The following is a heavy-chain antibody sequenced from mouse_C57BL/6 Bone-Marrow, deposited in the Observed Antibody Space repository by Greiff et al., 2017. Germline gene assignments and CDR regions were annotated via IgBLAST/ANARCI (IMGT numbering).Heavy chain of an antibody. CDR3: ARSYDYSDYTMDY. Sequence: QVQLKQPGAELVKPGASVKLSCKASGYTFTNYWMHWVKQRPGQGLEWIGMMHPNGGSPDYNEKFKSEATLGVDKSSRTAYMERSSLTSEDSAVYYCARSYDYSDYTMDYWGQGTTVTVSS. V-gene: IGHV1-64*01. J-gene: IGHJ4*01. CDR1: GYTFTNYW. D-gene: IGHD2-4*01. CDR2: MHPNGGSP.